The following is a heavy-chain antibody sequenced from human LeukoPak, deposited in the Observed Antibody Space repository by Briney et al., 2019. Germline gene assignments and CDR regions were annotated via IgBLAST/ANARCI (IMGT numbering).Heavy chain of an antibody. CDR2: IDRNGVGT. D-gene: IGHD1-26*01. Sequence: GGSLRLSCAASGFTFSSYGMHWVRQAPGKGLEFVSAIDRNGVGTYYADSVQGRFTISRDNSKNTLYLQMGSLRPEDMAIYFCARNGAVGTTNYFYMDVWGKGTTVTISS. CDR1: GFTFSSYG. J-gene: IGHJ6*03. V-gene: IGHV3-64*02. CDR3: ARNGAVGTTNYFYMDV.